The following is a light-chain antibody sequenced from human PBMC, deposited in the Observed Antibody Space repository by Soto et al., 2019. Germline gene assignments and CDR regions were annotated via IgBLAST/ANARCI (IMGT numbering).Light chain of an antibody. CDR1: SSDVGGYNY. Sequence: QSVLTQPPSASGSFGQSVTISCTGTSSDVGGYNYVSWYQQHPGKAPKLMIYEVSERPSGVPDRLSGSKSGNTASLTVSGLQADDEADYYCSSYSGTNYHYVFGTGTKVIVL. J-gene: IGLJ1*01. V-gene: IGLV2-8*01. CDR3: SSYSGTNYHYV. CDR2: EVS.